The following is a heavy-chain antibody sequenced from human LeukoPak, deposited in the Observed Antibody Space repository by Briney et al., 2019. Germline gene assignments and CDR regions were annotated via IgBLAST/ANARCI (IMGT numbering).Heavy chain of an antibody. CDR2: IIPIFGTA. J-gene: IGHJ4*02. Sequence: ASVKVSCKASGGTFSSYAISWVRQAPGQGLEWMGGIIPIFGTANYAQKFQGRVTITADESTSTAYMELSSLRSDDTAVYYCARAYYYDSSGYFDYWGQGTLVTVSS. CDR1: GGTFSSYA. CDR3: ARAYYYDSSGYFDY. D-gene: IGHD3-22*01. V-gene: IGHV1-69*13.